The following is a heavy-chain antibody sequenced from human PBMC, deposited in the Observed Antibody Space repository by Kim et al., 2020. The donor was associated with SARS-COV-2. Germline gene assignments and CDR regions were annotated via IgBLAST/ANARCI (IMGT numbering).Heavy chain of an antibody. CDR1: GYTFTSYA. CDR2: INAGNGNT. CDR3: ARDFMRESQQLRAFDI. J-gene: IGHJ3*02. V-gene: IGHV1-3*01. Sequence: ASVKVSCKASGYTFTSYAMHWVRQAPGQRLEWMGWINAGNGNTKYSQKFQGRVTITRDTSASTAYMELSSLRSEDTAVYYCARDFMRESQQLRAFDIWGQGTMVTVSS. D-gene: IGHD6-13*01.